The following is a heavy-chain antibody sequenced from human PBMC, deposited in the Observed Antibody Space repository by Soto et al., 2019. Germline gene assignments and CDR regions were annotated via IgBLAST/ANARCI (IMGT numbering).Heavy chain of an antibody. Sequence: EVQLVESGGGLVQPGGSLRLSCAASGFTFSSYWMRWVRQAPGKGLEWVANIKQDGSEKYDVDSVKGRFTISRDNAKNSLYLQMNSLRAEETAGYYCARVFVWSGYQYSFDYWGQGTLVTVSS. J-gene: IGHJ4*02. D-gene: IGHD3-3*01. CDR1: GFTFSSYW. CDR3: ARVFVWSGYQYSFDY. CDR2: IKQDGSEK. V-gene: IGHV3-7*04.